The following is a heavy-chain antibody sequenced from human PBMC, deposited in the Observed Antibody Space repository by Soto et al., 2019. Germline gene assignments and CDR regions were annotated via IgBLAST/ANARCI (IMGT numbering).Heavy chain of an antibody. J-gene: IGHJ4*02. D-gene: IGHD4-17*01. CDR2: ISYDGSNK. CDR3: AKDPRDYGDWHYHFDY. Sequence: GGSLRLSCAASGFTFSSYGMHWVRQAPGKGLEWVAVISYDGSNKYYADSVKGRFTISRDNSKNTLYLQMNSLRAEDTAVYYCAKDPRDYGDWHYHFDYWGQGTLVTVSS. V-gene: IGHV3-30*18. CDR1: GFTFSSYG.